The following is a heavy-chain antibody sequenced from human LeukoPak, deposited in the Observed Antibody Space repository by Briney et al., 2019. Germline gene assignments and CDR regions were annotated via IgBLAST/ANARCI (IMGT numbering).Heavy chain of an antibody. CDR1: GGSLSSHY. V-gene: IGHV4-4*07. CDR3: ARENSGSYREFDY. Sequence: SHTLSLTRTVSGGSLSSHYWSWIRQPAGKRQEWIWRIYISGSTNYNASLKSRVSMSVDTSKNQFSLKLSSVTGADTAVFYCARENSGSYREFDYWGQGTLVTVSS. CDR2: IYISGST. J-gene: IGHJ4*02. D-gene: IGHD1-26*01.